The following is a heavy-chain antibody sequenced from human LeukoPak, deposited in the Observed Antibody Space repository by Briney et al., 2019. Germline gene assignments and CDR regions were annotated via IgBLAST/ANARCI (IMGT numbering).Heavy chain of an antibody. CDR1: GFTSSSYA. J-gene: IGHJ5*02. Sequence: GGSLRLSCAASGFTSSSYALNWVRQAPGKGLEWVATVSGSGDRMYHADSVKGRFTISRDNSKNTIYLQMNSLRSDDTAVYYCARDGSSYWFDPWGQGTLVTVSS. V-gene: IGHV3-23*01. CDR3: ARDGSSYWFDP. CDR2: VSGSGDRM. D-gene: IGHD6-13*01.